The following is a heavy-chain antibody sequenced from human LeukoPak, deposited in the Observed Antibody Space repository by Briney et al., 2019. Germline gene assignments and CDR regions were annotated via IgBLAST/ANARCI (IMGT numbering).Heavy chain of an antibody. Sequence: GGSLRLSCAASGFTFSSYAMSWVRQAPGKGLEWVSAIGGSGGSTYYADSVKGRFTISRDNAKNSLYLQMNSLRAEDTALYYCAKDYCGGDCYSGWYFDLWGRGTLVTVSS. CDR2: IGGSGGST. CDR3: AKDYCGGDCYSGWYFDL. D-gene: IGHD2-21*02. J-gene: IGHJ2*01. V-gene: IGHV3-23*01. CDR1: GFTFSSYA.